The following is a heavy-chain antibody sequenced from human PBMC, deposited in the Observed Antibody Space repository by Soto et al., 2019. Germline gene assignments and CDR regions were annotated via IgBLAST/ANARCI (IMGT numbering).Heavy chain of an antibody. CDR2: IYYSGST. CDR3: ARSDYYDSSGYFDY. J-gene: IGHJ4*02. D-gene: IGHD3-22*01. CDR1: GGSISSGGYY. V-gene: IGHV4-31*03. Sequence: SETLSLTCTVSGGSISSGGYYWSWIRQHPGKGLEWIGYIYYSGSTYYNPSLESRVTISVDTSKNQFSLKLSSVTAADTAVYYCARSDYYDSSGYFDYWGQGTLGTVSS.